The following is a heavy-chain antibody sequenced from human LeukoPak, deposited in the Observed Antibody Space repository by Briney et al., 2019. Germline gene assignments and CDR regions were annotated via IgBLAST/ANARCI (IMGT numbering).Heavy chain of an antibody. CDR2: MNPNSGNT. Sequence: ASAKVSCKASGYTFTSYDINWVRQATGQGLEWMGWMNPNSGNTGYAQKFQGRVTMTRNTSISTAYMELSSLRSEDTAVYYCARRKVRRVMALDWFDPWGQGTLVTVSS. D-gene: IGHD3-10*01. CDR3: ARRKVRRVMALDWFDP. J-gene: IGHJ5*02. CDR1: GYTFTSYD. V-gene: IGHV1-8*01.